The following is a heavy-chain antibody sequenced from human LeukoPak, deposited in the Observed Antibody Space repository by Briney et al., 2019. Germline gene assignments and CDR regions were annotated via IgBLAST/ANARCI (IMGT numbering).Heavy chain of an antibody. D-gene: IGHD3-10*01. CDR3: ASLPWGVRGVIIQDFDY. CDR1: GGSISNSDYY. V-gene: IGHV4-39*07. CDR2: IYYSGST. Sequence: NPSETLSLTCTVSGGSISNSDYYWGWIRQPPGKGLESIGSIYYSGSTYYNPSLKSRVTISVDTSKNQFSLNLSSVTAADTAVYYCASLPWGVRGVIIQDFDYWGQGTLVTVSS. J-gene: IGHJ4*02.